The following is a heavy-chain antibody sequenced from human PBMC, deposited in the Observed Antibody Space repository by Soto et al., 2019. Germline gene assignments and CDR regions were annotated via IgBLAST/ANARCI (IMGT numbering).Heavy chain of an antibody. D-gene: IGHD3-9*01. J-gene: IGHJ4*02. CDR2: ISSSSSYI. CDR1: GFTFSSYS. V-gene: IGHV3-21*01. Sequence: GGSLRLSCAASGFTFSSYSMNWVRQAPGKGLEWVSSISSSSSYIYYADSVKGRFTISRDNAKNSLYLQMNSLRAEDTAVYYCAGDFEDLLTVPINLFDYWGQGTLVTVSS. CDR3: AGDFEDLLTVPINLFDY.